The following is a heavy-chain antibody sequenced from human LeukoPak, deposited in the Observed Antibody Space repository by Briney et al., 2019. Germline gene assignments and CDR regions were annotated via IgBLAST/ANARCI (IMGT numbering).Heavy chain of an antibody. Sequence: PGGSLRLPCAASGFTFSSYSMNWVRQAPGKGLEWVSSISSSSSYIYYADSVKGRFTISRDNAKNSLYLQMNSLRAEDTAVYYCARDGGGTAMVPDFDYWGQGTLVTVSS. J-gene: IGHJ4*02. CDR1: GFTFSSYS. V-gene: IGHV3-21*01. D-gene: IGHD5-18*01. CDR2: ISSSSSYI. CDR3: ARDGGGTAMVPDFDY.